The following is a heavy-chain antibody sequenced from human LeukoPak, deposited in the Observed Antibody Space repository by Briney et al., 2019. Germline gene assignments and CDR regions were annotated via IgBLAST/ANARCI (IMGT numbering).Heavy chain of an antibody. J-gene: IGHJ4*02. CDR2: IYHNGGA. CDR3: ARGRGYSGYDYD. Sequence: SETLSLTCAVSGYSINNGYQWAWIRQSPGRGLEWIGSIYHNGGAHYNPSLRSRVTISVDTSKNQFSLKLSSVTAADTAVYYCARGRGYSGYDYDWGQGTLVTVSS. D-gene: IGHD5-12*01. CDR1: GYSINNGYQ. V-gene: IGHV4-38-2*01.